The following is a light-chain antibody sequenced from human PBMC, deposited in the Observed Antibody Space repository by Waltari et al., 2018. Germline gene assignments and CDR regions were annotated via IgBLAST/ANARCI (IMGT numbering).Light chain of an antibody. J-gene: IGLJ3*02. CDR3: VSSTSTNARL. CDR2: EVI. V-gene: IGLV2-23*02. CDR1: SSGVWSYNL. Sequence: QSALTQPASGSGSPGQSITISCTGISSGVWSYNLVSWYQQHPGKAPKLMIYEVIKRPSGVSNRFSGSKSGNTASLTISGLQAEDEGDYYCVSSTSTNARLFVGGTKLTVL.